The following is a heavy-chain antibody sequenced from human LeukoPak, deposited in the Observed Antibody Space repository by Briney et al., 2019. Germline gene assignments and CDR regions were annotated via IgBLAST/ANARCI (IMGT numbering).Heavy chain of an antibody. CDR3: AKEYKVGTTTKCFQH. V-gene: IGHV3-23*01. J-gene: IGHJ1*01. Sequence: QTGGSLRLSCAASGFTISNYAMGWIRQAPGKGLEWVSAISISGATTYYADSVKGRFTISRDNSKNTMYLEVNSLRAEDTAIYYCAKEYKVGTTTKCFQHWGQGTLVTVSS. D-gene: IGHD1-26*01. CDR2: ISISGATT. CDR1: GFTISNYA.